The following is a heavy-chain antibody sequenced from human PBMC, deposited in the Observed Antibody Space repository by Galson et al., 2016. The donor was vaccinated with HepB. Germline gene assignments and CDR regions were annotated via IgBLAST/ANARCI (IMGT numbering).Heavy chain of an antibody. J-gene: IGHJ3*02. CDR3: ARVREQQLLDAFDI. V-gene: IGHV3-21*01. CDR2: ISSGSSYI. D-gene: IGHD6-13*01. CDR1: GFTFTRYN. Sequence: SLRLSCATSGFTFTRYNMNWVRQAPGKGLEWVSSISSGSSYIYYADSVKGRLPISRDNVKKSLYLQMNSLRPEDTAVYYCARVREQQLLDAFDIWGQGTMVTVSS.